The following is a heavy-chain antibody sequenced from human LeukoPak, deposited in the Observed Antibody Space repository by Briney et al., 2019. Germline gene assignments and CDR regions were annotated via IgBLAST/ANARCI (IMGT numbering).Heavy chain of an antibody. J-gene: IGHJ4*02. D-gene: IGHD3-10*01. V-gene: IGHV4-4*07. CDR3: ARGRRGYFDY. CDR1: GGSISSYY. CDR2: IYTTGST. Sequence: SETLSLTCTVSGGSISSYYWNWIWQPAGKGLEWIGRIYTTGSTNYNPSLKSRVTMSVDTSKKQFSLKLSSVTAADTAVYYCARGRRGYFDYWGQGTLVTVSS.